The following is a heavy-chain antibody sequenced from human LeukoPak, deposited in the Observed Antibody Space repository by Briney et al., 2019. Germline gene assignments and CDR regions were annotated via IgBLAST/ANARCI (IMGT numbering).Heavy chain of an antibody. CDR2: ISSSSSYI. CDR3: ARVGIVVVPADPDYYYMDV. CDR1: GFTFSSYS. Sequence: GGSLRLSCAASGFTFSSYSMNWVRQAPGKGLEWVSSISSSSSYIYYADSVKGRFTISRDNAKNSLYLQMNSLRAEDTALYHCARVGIVVVPADPDYYYMDVWGKGTTVTVSS. J-gene: IGHJ6*03. V-gene: IGHV3-21*04. D-gene: IGHD2-2*03.